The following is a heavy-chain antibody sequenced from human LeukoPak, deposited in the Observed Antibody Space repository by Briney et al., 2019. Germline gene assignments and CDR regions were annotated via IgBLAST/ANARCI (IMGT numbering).Heavy chain of an antibody. J-gene: IGHJ6*03. CDR2: INHSGST. Sequence: SETLSLTXAVYGGSFSGYYWSWIRQPPGKGLEWIGEINHSGSTNYNPSLTSRVTISVDTSKNQFSLKLSSVTAADTAVYYCARGGQQLLFCYYYYYMDVWGKGTTVTVSS. V-gene: IGHV4-34*01. CDR1: GGSFSGYY. CDR3: ARGGQQLLFCYYYYYMDV. D-gene: IGHD2-2*01.